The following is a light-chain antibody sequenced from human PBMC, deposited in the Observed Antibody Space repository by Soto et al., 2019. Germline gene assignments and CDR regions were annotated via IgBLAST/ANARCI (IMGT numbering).Light chain of an antibody. CDR2: HNN. J-gene: IGLJ1*01. V-gene: IGLV1-40*01. Sequence: QSVLTQPPSVSGAPGQRVTISCTGSNSNIGAGYDVHWYQQLPGTAPKLLIYHNNNRPSGVPDRFSGSQSSTSASLAITGLQAEDEADYYCQSYDSSYVFGTGTKVTVL. CDR3: QSYDSSYV. CDR1: NSNIGAGYD.